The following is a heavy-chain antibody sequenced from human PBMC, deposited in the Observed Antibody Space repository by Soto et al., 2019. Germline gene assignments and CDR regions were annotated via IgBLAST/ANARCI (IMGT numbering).Heavy chain of an antibody. CDR3: AREVRGDYIWGGYRKFDF. V-gene: IGHV3-7*01. CDR2: IKEDGSEK. J-gene: IGHJ4*02. CDR1: GFTFSTYW. D-gene: IGHD3-16*02. Sequence: AGGSLRLSCAASGFTFSTYWMSWVRQAPGKGLEWVANIKEDGSEKYYMDSVKGRFTISRDNAKNSLYLQMNSLRAEDTAMYYCAREVRGDYIWGGYRKFDFWGQGTLVTVSS.